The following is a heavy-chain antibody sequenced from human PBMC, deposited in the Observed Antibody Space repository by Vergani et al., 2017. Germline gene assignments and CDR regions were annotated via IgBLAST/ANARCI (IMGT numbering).Heavy chain of an antibody. CDR3: ARSTTVTNGHYYYYGMDV. D-gene: IGHD4-17*01. Sequence: EVRLVESGGGLVQPGGSLRLSCAASGFTFSSYEMNWVRQAPGKGLEWVSYISSSGSTIYYADSVKGRFTISRDNAKNSLYLQMNSLRAEDTAVYYCARSTTVTNGHYYYYGMDVWGQGTTVTVSS. V-gene: IGHV3-48*03. CDR2: ISSSGSTI. J-gene: IGHJ6*02. CDR1: GFTFSSYE.